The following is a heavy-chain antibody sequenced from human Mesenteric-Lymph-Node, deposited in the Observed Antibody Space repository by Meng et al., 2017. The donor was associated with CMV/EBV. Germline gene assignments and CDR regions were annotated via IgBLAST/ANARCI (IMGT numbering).Heavy chain of an antibody. V-gene: IGHV3-21*01. J-gene: IGHJ6*02. Sequence: GGSLRLSCAASGFTFSSNAMSWVRQAPGKGLEWVSSISSSSSYIYYADSVKGRFTISRDNAKNSLYLQMNSLRAEDTAVYYCARGPAARYYYYYGMDVWGQGTTVTVSS. CDR2: ISSSSSYI. CDR3: ARGPAARYYYYYGMDV. CDR1: GFTFSSNA. D-gene: IGHD2-2*01.